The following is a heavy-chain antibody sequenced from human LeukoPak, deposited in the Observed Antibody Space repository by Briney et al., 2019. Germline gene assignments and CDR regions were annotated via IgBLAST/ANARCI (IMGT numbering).Heavy chain of an antibody. CDR1: GGSFSGYY. D-gene: IGHD1-26*01. CDR3: AGGQWELLADY. CDR2: INHSGST. J-gene: IGHJ4*02. Sequence: SETLSLTCAVYGGSFSGYYWSWIRKPPGKGLEWIGEINHSGSTNYNPSLKSRVTISVDTSKNQFSLNLSSVTAADTAVYYCAGGQWELLADYWGQGILVTVSS. V-gene: IGHV4-34*01.